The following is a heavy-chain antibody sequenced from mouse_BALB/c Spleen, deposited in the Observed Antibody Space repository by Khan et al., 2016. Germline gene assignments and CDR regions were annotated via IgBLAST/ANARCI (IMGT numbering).Heavy chain of an antibody. V-gene: IGHV1-9*01. CDR1: GYTFSDHW. D-gene: IGHD2-3*01. J-gene: IGHJ2*01. Sequence: QVQLQQPGAELMKPGASVKISCKTTGYTFSDHWIEWVKQRPGLGLEWIGEMLPGSDKPHYIENFKGKATFTADTSSNTAYMQLSSLTSEDSAVYYCTSGRDGRFDSCSQGTTLTVTS. CDR2: MLPGSDKP. CDR3: TSGRDGRFDS.